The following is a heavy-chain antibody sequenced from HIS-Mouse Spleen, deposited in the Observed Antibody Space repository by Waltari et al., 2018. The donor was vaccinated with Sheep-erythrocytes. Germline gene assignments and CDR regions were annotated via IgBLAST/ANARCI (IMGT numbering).Heavy chain of an antibody. CDR2: LSAYNGNT. J-gene: IGHJ4*02. Sequence: VTISCKASGYTFTSYGISWVRQAPGQGLEWRGWLSAYNGNTNYAQKLQGRVTMTTDTSTSTAYMELRSLRSDDTAVYYCARESGELLSPFDYWGQGTLVTVSS. D-gene: IGHD3-10*01. CDR3: ARESGELLSPFDY. CDR1: GYTFTSYG. V-gene: IGHV1-18*01.